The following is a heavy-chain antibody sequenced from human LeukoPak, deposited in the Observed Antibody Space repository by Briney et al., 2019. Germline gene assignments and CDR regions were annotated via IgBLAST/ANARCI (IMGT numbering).Heavy chain of an antibody. V-gene: IGHV1-8*01. Sequence: ASVKVSCKASGYTFTSYDINWVRQATGQGLEWMGWMNPNSGNTGYAQKFRGRVTMTRNTSISTAYMELSSLRSEDTAVYYCARRGPRGFGYYYYGMDVWGQGTTVTVSS. CDR1: GYTFTSYD. J-gene: IGHJ6*02. D-gene: IGHD3-10*01. CDR3: ARRGPRGFGYYYYGMDV. CDR2: MNPNSGNT.